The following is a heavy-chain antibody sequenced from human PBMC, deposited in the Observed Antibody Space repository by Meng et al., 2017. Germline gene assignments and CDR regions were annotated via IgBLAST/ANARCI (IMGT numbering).Heavy chain of an antibody. CDR2: NIPIFGTA. Sequence: SVKVSCKASGGTFSSYAISWLRQAPGQGLEWMGGNIPIFGTANYAQTFQGRVTITTDESTSTAYMELSSLRSEDTAVYYCALRVSSSWQKGDYWGQGTLVTVSS. D-gene: IGHD6-13*01. J-gene: IGHJ4*02. CDR3: ALRVSSSWQKGDY. CDR1: GGTFSSYA. V-gene: IGHV1-69*05.